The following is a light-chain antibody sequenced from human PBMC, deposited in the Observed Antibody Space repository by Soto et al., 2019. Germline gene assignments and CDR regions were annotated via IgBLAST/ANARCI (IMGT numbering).Light chain of an antibody. CDR3: QQYGSAPPYT. CDR2: GSS. CDR1: QSVSNNY. Sequence: EVVLTQSPGTLSLSPGERATLYCRASQSVSNNYFAWYQQKPGQAPRLLIFGSSDRATGIPDRFSGSGSGTDFTLTISRLEPEDFAVYYCQQYGSAPPYTFGQGTKLEIK. V-gene: IGKV3-20*01. J-gene: IGKJ2*01.